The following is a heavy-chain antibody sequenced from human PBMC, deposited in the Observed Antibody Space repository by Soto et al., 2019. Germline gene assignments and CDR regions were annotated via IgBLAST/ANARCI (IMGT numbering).Heavy chain of an antibody. Sequence: PGESLKISCTGFGYTLTTFWISWVRQMPGKGLEWMGRIDPRDSYVNYSPSFQGHVTISVDKSISTAYLQWGSLKASDTAMYYCARLYCTTSTCDSWFDPWGQGTLVTVSS. CDR1: GYTLTTFW. CDR3: ARLYCTTSTCDSWFDP. J-gene: IGHJ5*02. V-gene: IGHV5-10-1*01. D-gene: IGHD2-2*01. CDR2: IDPRDSYV.